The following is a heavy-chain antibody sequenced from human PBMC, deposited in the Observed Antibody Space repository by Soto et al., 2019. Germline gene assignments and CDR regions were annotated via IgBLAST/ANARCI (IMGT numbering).Heavy chain of an antibody. CDR3: ARDVPCSSTSCYDYYYGMDV. D-gene: IGHD2-2*01. CDR1: GYTFTSYG. Sequence: QVQLVQSRAEVKKPGASVKVSCKASGYTFTSYGISWVRQAPGQGLEWMGWISAYNGNTNYAQKLQGRVTMTTDTSTSTAYMELRSLRSDDTAVYYCARDVPCSSTSCYDYYYGMDVWGQGTTVTVSS. V-gene: IGHV1-18*04. J-gene: IGHJ6*02. CDR2: ISAYNGNT.